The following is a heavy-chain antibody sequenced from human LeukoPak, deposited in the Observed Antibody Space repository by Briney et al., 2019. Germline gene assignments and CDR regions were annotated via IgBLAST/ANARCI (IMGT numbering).Heavy chain of an antibody. V-gene: IGHV3-74*01. Sequence: GGSLRLSCAASGFTFSSYWMHWVRQAPGKGLVWVSRINSDGSSTSYADSVKGRFTISRDNAKNTLYLQMNSLRAEDTAVYYCARGEAVAGNPRNYYYYGIDVWGQGTTLTVSS. CDR3: ARGEAVAGNPRNYYYYGIDV. D-gene: IGHD6-19*01. CDR2: INSDGSST. J-gene: IGHJ6*02. CDR1: GFTFSSYW.